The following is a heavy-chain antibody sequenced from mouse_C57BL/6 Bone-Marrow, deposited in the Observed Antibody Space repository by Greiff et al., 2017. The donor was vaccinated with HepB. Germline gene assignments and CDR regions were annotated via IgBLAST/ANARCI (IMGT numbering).Heavy chain of an antibody. CDR2: IYPRSGNT. CDR3: ARSSYYGNYVAWFAY. D-gene: IGHD2-1*01. CDR1: GYTFTSYG. J-gene: IGHJ3*01. V-gene: IGHV1-81*01. Sequence: QVQLQQSGAELARPGASVKLSCKASGYTFTSYGISWVKQRTGQGLEWIGEIYPRSGNTYYNEKFKGKATLTADKSSSTAYMELRSLTSEDSAVYFCARSSYYGNYVAWFAYWGQGTLVTVSA.